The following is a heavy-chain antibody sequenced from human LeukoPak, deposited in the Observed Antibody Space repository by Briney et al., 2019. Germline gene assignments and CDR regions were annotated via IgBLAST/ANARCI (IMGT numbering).Heavy chain of an antibody. J-gene: IGHJ4*02. CDR3: ASVPYCSSTSCYRGFLFY. V-gene: IGHV4-39*01. Sequence: SETLSLTCTVSGGSISSSSYYWGWIRQPPGKGLEWLGSIYYSGSTYYNPSLKSRVTISVDTSKNQFSLKLSSVTAADTAVYYCASVPYCSSTSCYRGFLFYWGQGTLVTVSS. CDR2: IYYSGST. D-gene: IGHD2-2*02. CDR1: GGSISSSSYY.